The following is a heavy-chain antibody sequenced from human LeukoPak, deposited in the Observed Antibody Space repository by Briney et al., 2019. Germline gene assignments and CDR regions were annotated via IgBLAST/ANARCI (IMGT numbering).Heavy chain of an antibody. J-gene: IGHJ4*02. Sequence: SETLSLTCAVYDGSLSGHYWSWIRQTPGKGLKWIGEINHSGSTNYNPSLKSRVTISGDMSKNQFSLKVTSVTAADTAVYYCARLTVGALDYWGQGTLVTVSS. CDR2: INHSGST. CDR1: DGSLSGHY. CDR3: ARLTVGALDY. V-gene: IGHV4-34*01. D-gene: IGHD1-26*01.